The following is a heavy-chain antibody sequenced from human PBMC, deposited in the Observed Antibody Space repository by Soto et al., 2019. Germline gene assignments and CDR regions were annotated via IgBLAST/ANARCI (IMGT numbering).Heavy chain of an antibody. V-gene: IGHV4-59*01. D-gene: IGHD6-13*01. CDR3: AKLGIAAADTNFDY. J-gene: IGHJ4*02. Sequence: SETLSLTCTVSGGSISNYYWSWIRQPPGKGLEWIGCVYHSGSTYYNPSLKSRVTISVDTSKNQFSLKLSSVTAADTAVYYCAKLGIAAADTNFDYWGQGTLVTVSS. CDR1: GGSISNYY. CDR2: VYHSGST.